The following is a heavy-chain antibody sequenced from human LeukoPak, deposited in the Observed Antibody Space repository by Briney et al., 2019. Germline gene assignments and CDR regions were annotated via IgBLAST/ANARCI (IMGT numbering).Heavy chain of an antibody. CDR2: INPNSGGT. CDR1: GYTFSAYY. J-gene: IGHJ4*02. CDR3: ARFASVAHFDN. D-gene: IGHD5-12*01. Sequence: AASVKVSCKASGYTFSAYYIQWVRQAPGQGLEWMGWINPNSGGTNYAQKFQGWVTTTTDTSTSTAYMELRRLRSDDTAVYYCARFASVAHFDNWGQGTLVTVSS. V-gene: IGHV1-2*04.